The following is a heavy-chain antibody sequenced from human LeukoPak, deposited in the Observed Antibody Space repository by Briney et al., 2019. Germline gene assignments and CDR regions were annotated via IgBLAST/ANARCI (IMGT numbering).Heavy chain of an antibody. V-gene: IGHV4-30-2*01. J-gene: IGHJ6*02. CDR2: IYHSGST. D-gene: IGHD3-22*01. CDR1: GGSISSGGYS. CDR3: ARVPYYYDSSGYPPLYCYYYYGMDV. Sequence: KSSQTLSLTCAVSGGSISSGGYSWSWIRQPPGKGLEWVGFIYHSGSTNYNPSLKSRVTISVDTSKNQFSLKLSSVTAADTAVYYCARVPYYYDSSGYPPLYCYYYYGMDVWGQGTTVTVSS.